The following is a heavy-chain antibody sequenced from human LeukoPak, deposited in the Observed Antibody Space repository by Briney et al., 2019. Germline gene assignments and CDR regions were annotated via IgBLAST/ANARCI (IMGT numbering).Heavy chain of an antibody. V-gene: IGHV4-59*01. D-gene: IGHD1-1*01. CDR2: IYYSGST. CDR3: ARELEPRLNWFDP. CDR1: GGSFSGYY. Sequence: PSETLSLTCAVYGGSFSGYYWSWIRQPPGKGLEWIGYIYYSGSTNYNPSLKSRVTISVDTSKNQFSLKLSSVTAADTAVYYCARELEPRLNWFDPWGQGTLVTVSS. J-gene: IGHJ5*02.